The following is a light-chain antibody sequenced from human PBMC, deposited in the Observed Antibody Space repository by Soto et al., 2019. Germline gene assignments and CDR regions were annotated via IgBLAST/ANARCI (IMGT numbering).Light chain of an antibody. CDR1: QSLLHSNGYNY. J-gene: IGKJ1*01. CDR3: MQVTQFPRT. CDR2: LGS. Sequence: DIVITQSPLSLPFTPLDPSSISCRSSQSLLHSNGYNYLDWYLQKPGQSPQLLIYLGSNRASGVPDRFSGSGAGTDFTLKISRVEAEDVGIYYCMQVTQFPRTFGQGTKVDIK. V-gene: IGKV2-28*01.